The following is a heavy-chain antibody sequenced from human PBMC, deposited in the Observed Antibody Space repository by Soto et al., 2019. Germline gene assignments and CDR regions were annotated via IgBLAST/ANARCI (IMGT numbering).Heavy chain of an antibody. Sequence: QVQLQESGPGLVKPSETLSLTCTVSGGSMSGYYWSWIRQSAGKGLEGIGRFYTSETPYYNPSLKSRASMSLDSSKNQFYLNLYSLTTADTAVYYSAVNIGGAGRRYYGLYIWGQGPTVNVSS. V-gene: IGHV4-4*07. CDR3: AVNIGGAGRRYYGLYI. J-gene: IGHJ6*02. CDR1: GGSMSGYY. CDR2: FYTSETP. D-gene: IGHD6-13*01.